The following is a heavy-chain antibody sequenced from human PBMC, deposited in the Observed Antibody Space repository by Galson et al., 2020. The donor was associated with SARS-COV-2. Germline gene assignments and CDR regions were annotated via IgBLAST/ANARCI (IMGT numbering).Heavy chain of an antibody. CDR3: ARTQVVRGWYDAFDI. CDR1: GGSISSGGYY. D-gene: IGHD6-19*01. CDR2: IYYSRST. Sequence: SETLSLTCTVSGGSISSGGYYWSWIRQHPGKGLEWIGYIYYSRSTSYNPSLKSLVTISVDTSKNQFSLNLKSVSAADTAVYYCARTQVVRGWYDAFDIWGQGTMVTVSS. J-gene: IGHJ3*02. V-gene: IGHV4-31*01.